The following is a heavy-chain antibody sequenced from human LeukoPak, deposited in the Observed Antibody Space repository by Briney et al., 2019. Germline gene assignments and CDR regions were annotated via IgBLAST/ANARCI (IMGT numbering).Heavy chain of an antibody. D-gene: IGHD6-13*01. CDR3: ASRHSKQQPYYYYMDI. Sequence: RASQTLSLTCTVSGDSISSGRYYWSWIRQPAGKGLEWIGRIYSNGDTKFNPSLKSRVTISLDTSKNQFSLKLSSATAADTAVYYCASRHSKQQPYYYYMDIWGKGTTVTVSS. J-gene: IGHJ6*03. V-gene: IGHV4-61*02. CDR2: IYSNGDT. CDR1: GDSISSGRYY.